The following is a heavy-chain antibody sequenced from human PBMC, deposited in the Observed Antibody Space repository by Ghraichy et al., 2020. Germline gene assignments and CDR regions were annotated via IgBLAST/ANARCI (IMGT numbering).Heavy chain of an antibody. Sequence: GGSLRLSCTASGFTFGDYAMSWFRQAPGKGLEWVGFIRSKAYGGTTEYAASVKGRFTISRDDSKSIAYLQMNSLKTEDTAVYYCTRSRIVVVVAATGNWFDPWGQGTLVTVSS. CDR3: TRSRIVVVVAATGNWFDP. V-gene: IGHV3-49*03. D-gene: IGHD2-15*01. J-gene: IGHJ5*02. CDR1: GFTFGDYA. CDR2: IRSKAYGGTT.